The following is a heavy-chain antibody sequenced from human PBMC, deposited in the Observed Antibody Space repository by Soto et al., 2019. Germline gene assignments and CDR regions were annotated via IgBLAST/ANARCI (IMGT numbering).Heavy chain of an antibody. CDR3: ARGGSLNWYFDL. J-gene: IGHJ2*01. Sequence: EVLLVESGGGLVQPGGSLRLSCAASGFTFSSYWMHWVRQAPGKGLVWVSRINSDGSSTSYADSVKGRFTISRDNAKNTLYLRMNSLRAEDTAVYYCARGGSLNWYFDLWGRGTLVTVSS. CDR1: GFTFSSYW. D-gene: IGHD1-26*01. V-gene: IGHV3-74*01. CDR2: INSDGSST.